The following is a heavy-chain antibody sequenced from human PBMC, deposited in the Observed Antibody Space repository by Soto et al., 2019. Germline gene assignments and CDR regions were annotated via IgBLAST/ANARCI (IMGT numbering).Heavy chain of an antibody. J-gene: IGHJ4*02. Sequence: QVQLQESGPGLVKPSETLSLTCTVSGDSISGSSWSWIRQPPGKGLEWIAYMYFSGSTNYNPSLNSRVTISVDTSKTQFSLKLSSVTAADTTVYYCARGSGWYFHWGQGTLVTVSS. D-gene: IGHD6-19*01. CDR1: GDSISGSS. CDR3: ARGSGWYFH. V-gene: IGHV4-59*01. CDR2: MYFSGST.